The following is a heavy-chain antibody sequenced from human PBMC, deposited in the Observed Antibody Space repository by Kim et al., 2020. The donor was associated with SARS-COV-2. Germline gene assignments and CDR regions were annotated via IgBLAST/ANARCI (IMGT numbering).Heavy chain of an antibody. Sequence: GGSLRLSCAASGFTFSSYAMHWVRQAPGKGLEYVSAISSNGGSTYYANSVKGRFTISRDNSKNTLYLQMGSLRAEDMAVYYCARVSRVWYDSSSWRWMEGENSYYYVDVWGKGTPVTVSS. CDR1: GFTFSSYA. D-gene: IGHD6-13*01. CDR3: ARVSRVWYDSSSWRWMEGENSYYYVDV. J-gene: IGHJ6*03. V-gene: IGHV3-64*01. CDR2: ISSNGGST.